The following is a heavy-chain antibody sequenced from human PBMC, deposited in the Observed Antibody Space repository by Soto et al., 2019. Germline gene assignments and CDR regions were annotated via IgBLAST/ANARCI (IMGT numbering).Heavy chain of an antibody. V-gene: IGHV3-23*01. J-gene: IGHJ5*02. Sequence: EVQLLESGGGLVQPGGSLRLSCAASGFTFSSYAMSWVRQAPGKGLEWVSAISGSGGSTYYADSVKGRFTISRDNSKNTLYLQMNSLRAEDTAVYYCAKPRRPYSSSYNWFDPWGQGTLVTVSS. D-gene: IGHD6-6*01. CDR2: ISGSGGST. CDR3: AKPRRPYSSSYNWFDP. CDR1: GFTFSSYA.